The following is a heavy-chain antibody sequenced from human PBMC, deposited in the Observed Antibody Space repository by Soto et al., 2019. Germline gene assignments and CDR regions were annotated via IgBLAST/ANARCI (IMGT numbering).Heavy chain of an antibody. J-gene: IGHJ4*02. Sequence: CKASGGTFSSYAISWVRQAPGQGLEWMGGIIPTFGTANYAQKFQGRVTITADKSTSTAYMELSSLRAEDTAVYYCAKHLIGGRLQSPFDLWGQGTQVTV. CDR3: AKHLIGGRLQSPFDL. D-gene: IGHD3-22*01. CDR1: GGTFSSYA. CDR2: IIPTFGTA. V-gene: IGHV1-69*06.